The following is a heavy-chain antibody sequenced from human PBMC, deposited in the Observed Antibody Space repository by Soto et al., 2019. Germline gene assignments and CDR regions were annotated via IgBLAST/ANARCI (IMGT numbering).Heavy chain of an antibody. CDR2: IAYGGRNK. CDR3: ARELERVFDY. Sequence: GGSLRLSCAAPGFTFSSYAMHWVRQAPGKGLEWVAVIAYGGRNKYYADSVKGRFTISRDNSKNTLYLQMNSLRIEDTAVYYCARELERVFDYWGQGTLVTVSS. V-gene: IGHV3-30*04. CDR1: GFTFSSYA. D-gene: IGHD1-1*01. J-gene: IGHJ4*02.